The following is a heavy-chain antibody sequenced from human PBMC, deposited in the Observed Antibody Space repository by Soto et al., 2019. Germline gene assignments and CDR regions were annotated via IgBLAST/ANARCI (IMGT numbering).Heavy chain of an antibody. CDR1: GYTFTSYD. CDR3: ARTTLSTVVTPRHFDY. CDR2: MNPNSGDT. D-gene: IGHD2-21*02. J-gene: IGHJ4*02. Sequence: QVQLVQSGAEVKKPGASVKVSCKASGYTFTSYDINWVRQDTGQGLEWMGWMNPNSGDTGYAQKFQGRVTMTMNPPISTAYMELSSLRSEDTAVYYCARTTLSTVVTPRHFDYWGQGTLVTVSS. V-gene: IGHV1-8*01.